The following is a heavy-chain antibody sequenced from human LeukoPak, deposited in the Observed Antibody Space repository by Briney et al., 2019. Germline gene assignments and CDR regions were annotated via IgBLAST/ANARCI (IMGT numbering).Heavy chain of an antibody. Sequence: GGSLRLSCAASGFTFTSYWMSWVRQAPGKGLEWVAVISYDGSNKYYADSVKGRFTISRDNSKNTLYLQMNSLRAEDTAVYYCAKDRTNYDILTAHYFDYWGQGTLVTVSS. CDR2: ISYDGSNK. CDR3: AKDRTNYDILTAHYFDY. J-gene: IGHJ4*02. V-gene: IGHV3-30*18. CDR1: GFTFTSYW. D-gene: IGHD3-9*01.